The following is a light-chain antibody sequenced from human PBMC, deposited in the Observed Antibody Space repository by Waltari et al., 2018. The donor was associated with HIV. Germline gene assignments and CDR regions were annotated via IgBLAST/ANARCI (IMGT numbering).Light chain of an antibody. V-gene: IGLV1-40*01. J-gene: IGLJ3*02. CDR3: QSYDKSLAGLWV. CDR2: GDT. CDR1: NSNIGAGYD. Sequence: QSALTQPPSVSGAPGQAITISCTGNNSNIGAGYDVHWYRQFPGTAPHLVLYGDTIRPSGVSDRFSGSRSGNSVSLDITGLRAEDEADYYCQSYDKSLAGLWVFGGGTRLTVL.